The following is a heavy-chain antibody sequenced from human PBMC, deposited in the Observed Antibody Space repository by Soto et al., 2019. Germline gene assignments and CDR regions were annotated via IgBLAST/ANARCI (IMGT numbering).Heavy chain of an antibody. V-gene: IGHV1-69*01. D-gene: IGHD4-17*01. CDR1: GGTFSSHS. CDR3: AREVGYGDFSAALLD. CDR2: VISLFGTA. Sequence: VQLMQSGAEVKKPGSSVKVACKASGGTFSSHSINWVRQAPGQGLEWMGGVISLFGTANYAHNFKGRVTITADQSTSTAYMELNSLRSDGTAVYFCAREVGYGDFSAALLDWGQGTVVTVSS. J-gene: IGHJ4*02.